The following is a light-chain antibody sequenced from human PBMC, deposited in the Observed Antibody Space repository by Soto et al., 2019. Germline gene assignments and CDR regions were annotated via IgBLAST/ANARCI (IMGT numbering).Light chain of an antibody. V-gene: IGKV3-15*01. CDR1: QSVSSN. CDR3: QHYNNWPRT. CDR2: GAS. J-gene: IGKJ2*01. Sequence: EIVMTQSPATLSVSPEERATVSCRASQSVSSNLAWYQQKPGQAPRLLIYGASTRATGIPARFSGSGSGTEFTLTIGSLQSEDFAVYYCQHYNNWPRTFGQGTKLEIK.